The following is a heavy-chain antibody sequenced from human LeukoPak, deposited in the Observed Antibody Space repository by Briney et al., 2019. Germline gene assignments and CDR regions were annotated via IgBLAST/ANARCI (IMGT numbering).Heavy chain of an antibody. J-gene: IGHJ4*02. CDR3: ASGQFLVSNDY. D-gene: IGHD5/OR15-5a*01. CDR2: INHSGST. Sequence: SETLSLTCAVYGGSFSGYYWSWIRQPPGKGLEWIGEINHSGSTNYNPSLKSRVTISVDTSKNQFSLKLSSVTAADTAVYYCASGQFLVSNDYWGQGILVTVSS. V-gene: IGHV4-34*01. CDR1: GGSFSGYY.